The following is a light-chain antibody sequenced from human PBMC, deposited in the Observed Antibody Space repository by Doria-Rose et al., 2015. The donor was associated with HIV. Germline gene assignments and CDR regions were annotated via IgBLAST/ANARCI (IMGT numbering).Light chain of an antibody. Sequence: ATLSVSPGERATLSCRASQGIGSDLAWYQQKPGRAPRLLIYRASIRATGIPPRFTGGGSGTEFTLTISSLQSEDFAVYFCQQYSQWPPYTFGQGTKLEVK. J-gene: IGKJ2*01. CDR3: QQYSQWPPYT. CDR2: RAS. CDR1: QGIGSD. V-gene: IGKV3-15*01.